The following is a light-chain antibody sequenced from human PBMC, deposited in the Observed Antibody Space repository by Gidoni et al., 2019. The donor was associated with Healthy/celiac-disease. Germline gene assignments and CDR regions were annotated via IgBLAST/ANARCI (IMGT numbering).Light chain of an antibody. CDR3: QKSYSTPLA. CDR2: AAS. J-gene: IGKJ2*01. V-gene: IGKV1-39*01. CDR1: QSISSY. Sequence: DIQMTQSPSSLSASVGDRVTITCRASQSISSYLNWYQQKPVKDPKLLIYAASSLQSGVPSRFSGSGSGTDCTLTISSLQPEDFATYYCQKSYSTPLAFGQGTKLEIK.